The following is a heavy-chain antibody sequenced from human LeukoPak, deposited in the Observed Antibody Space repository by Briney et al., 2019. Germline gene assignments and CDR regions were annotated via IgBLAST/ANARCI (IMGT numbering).Heavy chain of an antibody. CDR2: ISSSGSTI. D-gene: IGHD6-19*01. CDR3: ARADSSGWYVDY. CDR1: GFTFSSYE. Sequence: GGSLRLSCAASGFTFSSYEMNWVRQAPGKGLEWVSYISSSGSTIYYADSVKGRFTISRDNAKNSLYLQVNSPRAEDTAVYCCARADSSGWYVDYWGQGTLVTVSS. J-gene: IGHJ4*02. V-gene: IGHV3-48*03.